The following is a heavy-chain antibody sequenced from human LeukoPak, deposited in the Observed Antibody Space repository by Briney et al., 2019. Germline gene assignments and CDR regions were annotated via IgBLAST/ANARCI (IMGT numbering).Heavy chain of an antibody. J-gene: IGHJ3*02. CDR3: AKDRTYNYGTYDAFDI. Sequence: GGSLRLSCAASGFTFDSYGMHWVRQAPGKGLEWVAVISYDESNKYYVDSVKGRFTISRDNSKNTLYLQMNSLRPEDTAVYYCAKDRTYNYGTYDAFDIWGPGTMVTVSS. CDR1: GFTFDSYG. D-gene: IGHD1-20*01. V-gene: IGHV3-30*18. CDR2: ISYDESNK.